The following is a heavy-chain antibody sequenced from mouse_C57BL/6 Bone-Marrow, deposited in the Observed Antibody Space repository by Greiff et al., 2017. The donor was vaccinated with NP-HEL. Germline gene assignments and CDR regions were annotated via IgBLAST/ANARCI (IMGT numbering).Heavy chain of an antibody. CDR1: GFNIKDDY. Sequence: VQLKESGAELVRPGASVKLSCTASGFNIKDDYMHWVKQRPEQGLEWIGWIDPENGDTEYASKFQGKATITADTSSNTAYLQLSSLTSEDTAVDYGTTYGDWYCDVWGTGTTVTVSS. D-gene: IGHD1-1*02. CDR3: TTYGDWYCDV. CDR2: IDPENGDT. J-gene: IGHJ1*03. V-gene: IGHV14-4*01.